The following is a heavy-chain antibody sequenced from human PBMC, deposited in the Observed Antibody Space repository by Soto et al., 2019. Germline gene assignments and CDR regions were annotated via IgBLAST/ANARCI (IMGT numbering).Heavy chain of an antibody. Sequence: PGGSLRLSCAASGFTFSNAWMSWVRQAPGKGLEWVGRIKSKTDGGTTDYAAPVKGRFTISRDDSKNTLYLQMNSLKTEDTAVYYCTTGRYSSSWNLGAFDIWGQGTMVTVSS. D-gene: IGHD6-13*01. CDR2: IKSKTDGGTT. CDR3: TTGRYSSSWNLGAFDI. V-gene: IGHV3-15*01. CDR1: GFTFSNAW. J-gene: IGHJ3*02.